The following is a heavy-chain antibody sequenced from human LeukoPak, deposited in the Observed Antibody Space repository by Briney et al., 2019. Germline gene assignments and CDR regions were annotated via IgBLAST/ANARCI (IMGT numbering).Heavy chain of an antibody. CDR1: GFTFSSYS. CDR2: ISGSGGST. Sequence: GGSLRLSRAASGFTFSSYSMNWVRQAPGKGREWVSAISGSGGSTYYADSVKGRFTISRDNSRNTLNLQMNSLRAEDTAVYYCAKVPCYVWGSYRYTGYYFDYWGQGTLVTVSS. V-gene: IGHV3-23*01. J-gene: IGHJ4*02. D-gene: IGHD3-16*02. CDR3: AKVPCYVWGSYRYTGYYFDY.